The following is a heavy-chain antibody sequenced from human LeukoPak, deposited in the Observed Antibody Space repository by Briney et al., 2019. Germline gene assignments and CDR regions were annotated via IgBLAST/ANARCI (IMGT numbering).Heavy chain of an antibody. CDR2: IYYSGST. V-gene: IGHV4-59*01. D-gene: IGHD3-10*01. CDR3: ARGGDRYAFDI. Sequence: SETLSLTCAVYGGSFSGYYWSWIRQPPGKGLEWIGYIYYSGSTNYNPSLKSRVTISVDTSKNQFSLKLSSVTAADTAVYYCARGGDRYAFDIWGQGTMVTVSS. CDR1: GGSFSGYY. J-gene: IGHJ3*02.